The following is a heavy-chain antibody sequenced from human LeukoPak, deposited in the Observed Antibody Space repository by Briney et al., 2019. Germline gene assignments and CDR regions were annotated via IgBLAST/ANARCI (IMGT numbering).Heavy chain of an antibody. V-gene: IGHV3-74*01. CDR1: TFTFSTYW. CDR2: MGPDGSDT. CDR3: AGGNYHGY. Sequence: GGSLRLSCAASTFTFSTYWMHWVRQAPGQGLEWVSRMGPDGSDTTYAGSVKGRFTISRDNAKNTLYLQMNSLRVEDTAVYFCAGGNYHGYWGQGTLVTVSS. J-gene: IGHJ4*02.